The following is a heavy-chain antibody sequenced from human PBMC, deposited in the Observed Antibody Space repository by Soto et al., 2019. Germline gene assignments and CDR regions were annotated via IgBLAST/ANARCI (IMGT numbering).Heavy chain of an antibody. V-gene: IGHV1-46*01. CDR3: ARGVTYYDILTGYPAFMDV. D-gene: IGHD3-9*01. CDR1: GYTFASYY. Sequence: ASVKVSCKASGYTFASYYMHWVRQAPGQGLEWMGIINPSGGSTSYAQKFQGRVTMTRDTSTSTVYMELSSLRSEDTAVYYCARGVTYYDILTGYPAFMDVWGQGTTVTVSS. CDR2: INPSGGST. J-gene: IGHJ6*02.